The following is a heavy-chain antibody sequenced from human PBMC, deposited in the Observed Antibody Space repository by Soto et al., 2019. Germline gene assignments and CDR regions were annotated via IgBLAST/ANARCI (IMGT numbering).Heavy chain of an antibody. D-gene: IGHD6-25*01. CDR3: ATAGFGWSSGQMYSFDY. J-gene: IGHJ4*02. V-gene: IGHV3-23*01. CDR1: GFTFSNYA. Sequence: EVQLLDSGGGLVQPGGSLRLSCAASGFTFSNYAMTWVRQAPGKGLEWVSGIRGSGGRSYYADSVKGRFTTSRDNSKSPLYLKITSLTAEEAAVYYCATAGFGWSSGQMYSFDYWGQGALVTLAS. CDR2: IRGSGGRS.